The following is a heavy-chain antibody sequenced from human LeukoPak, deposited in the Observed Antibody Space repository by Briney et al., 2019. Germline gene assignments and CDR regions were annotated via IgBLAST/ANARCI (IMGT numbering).Heavy chain of an antibody. Sequence: GGSLRLSCAASGFTFSSYAMSWVRQAPGKGLEWVSAISGSGGSTYYADSVKGRFTISRDNSKNTLYLQMNSLRAEDTAVYYCAKGYYYGSSCFSHFDYWGQGTLVTVSS. CDR3: AKGYYYGSSCFSHFDY. J-gene: IGHJ4*02. V-gene: IGHV3-23*01. D-gene: IGHD3-22*01. CDR2: ISGSGGST. CDR1: GFTFSSYA.